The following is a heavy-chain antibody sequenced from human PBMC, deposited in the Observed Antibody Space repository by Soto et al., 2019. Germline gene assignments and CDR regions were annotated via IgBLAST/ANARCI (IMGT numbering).Heavy chain of an antibody. V-gene: IGHV4-31*03. CDR3: ARLGNSGYYPTLCDY. J-gene: IGHJ4*02. CDR2: IHYSGST. Sequence: QVQLQESGPGLVKPSQTLSLTCTVSGGSISSGGYYWSWIRQHPGKGLEWIGYIHYSGSTHYTPSLKSRVTISVATSKNQFSLKLSSVSVAYTAVYYCARLGNSGYYPTLCDYWGQGTLVTVSS. CDR1: GGSISSGGYY. D-gene: IGHD3-22*01.